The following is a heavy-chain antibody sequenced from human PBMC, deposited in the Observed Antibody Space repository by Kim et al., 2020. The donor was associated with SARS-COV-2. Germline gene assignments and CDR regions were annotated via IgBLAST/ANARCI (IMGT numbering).Heavy chain of an antibody. Sequence: GGSLRLSCAASGFTFSSYTMHWVRQAPGKGLEWVAVISYHGVDTHFADSVKGRFTISRDSSNNTVSLQMNSLRPEDTALYICARESLNGDVLTGYYDYWGQGNLVTVSS. CDR3: ARESLNGDVLTGYYDY. CDR2: ISYHGVDT. D-gene: IGHD3-9*01. V-gene: IGHV3-30*04. J-gene: IGHJ4*02. CDR1: GFTFSSYT.